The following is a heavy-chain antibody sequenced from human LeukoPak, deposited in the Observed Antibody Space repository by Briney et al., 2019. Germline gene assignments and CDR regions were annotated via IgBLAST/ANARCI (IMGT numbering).Heavy chain of an antibody. CDR3: ASLTGGLLDS. Sequence: QAXGXGXEWMGWMNPNSGNTGYAQKFQGRVTMTRNTSISTAYMELSSLRSEDTAVYYCASLTGGLLDSWGQGTLVTVSS. D-gene: IGHD1-26*01. V-gene: IGHV1-8*01. J-gene: IGHJ4*02. CDR2: MNPNSGNT.